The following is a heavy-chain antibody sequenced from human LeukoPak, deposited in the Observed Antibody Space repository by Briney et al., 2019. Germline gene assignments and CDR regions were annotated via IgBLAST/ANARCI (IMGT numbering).Heavy chain of an antibody. Sequence: SETLSLTCTVSGGSISSSSYYWGWIRQPPGKGLEWIGSIYYSGSTYCNPSLKSRVTISVDTSKNQFPLKLSSVTAADTAVYYCARTKGIAAAGKIDYWGQGTLVTVSS. J-gene: IGHJ4*02. CDR2: IYYSGST. V-gene: IGHV4-39*01. D-gene: IGHD6-13*01. CDR1: GGSISSSSYY. CDR3: ARTKGIAAAGKIDY.